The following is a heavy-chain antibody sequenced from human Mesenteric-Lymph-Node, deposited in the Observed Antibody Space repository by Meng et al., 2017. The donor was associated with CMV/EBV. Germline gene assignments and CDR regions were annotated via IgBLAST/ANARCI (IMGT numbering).Heavy chain of an antibody. J-gene: IGHJ6*02. CDR3: ARGGHGSGTWALHGLDL. CDR1: GFTFSSYW. D-gene: IGHD2-15*01. CDR2: ISSDGRST. V-gene: IGHV3-74*01. Sequence: GESLKISCAASGFTFSSYWIHWVRQAPGKGLVWVSRISSDGRSTTYADSVKGRFTISRDNAENTLYLQMNSLRAEDTAVHYCARGGHGSGTWALHGLDLWGQGTTVTVSS.